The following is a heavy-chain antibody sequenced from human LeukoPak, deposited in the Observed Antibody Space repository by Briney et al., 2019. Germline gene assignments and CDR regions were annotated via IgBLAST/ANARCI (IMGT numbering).Heavy chain of an antibody. Sequence: GGSLRLSCAAPGFTFSSYAMSWVRQAPGKGLEWVSAISGSGGSTYYADSVKGRFIISRDNAKNTLYLQMNSLRVEDTAVYYCAKVVVLGAFDIWGQGTMVTVSS. CDR2: ISGSGGST. CDR1: GFTFSSYA. D-gene: IGHD2-2*01. V-gene: IGHV3-23*01. CDR3: AKVVVLGAFDI. J-gene: IGHJ3*02.